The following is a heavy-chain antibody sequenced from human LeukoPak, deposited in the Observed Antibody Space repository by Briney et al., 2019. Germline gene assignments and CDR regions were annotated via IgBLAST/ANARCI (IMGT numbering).Heavy chain of an antibody. V-gene: IGHV1-8*01. D-gene: IGHD4-23*01. CDR1: GYTFTSYD. J-gene: IGHJ6*03. CDR2: MNANSGNT. Sequence: ASVKVSCKASGYTFTSYDINWVRQATGQGLEWMGWMNANSGNTGYAQKFQGRVTMTRNTSISTAYMELSSLRSEDTAVYYCARGEHDYGGNPGGGYYYMDVWGKGTTVTVSS. CDR3: ARGEHDYGGNPGGGYYYMDV.